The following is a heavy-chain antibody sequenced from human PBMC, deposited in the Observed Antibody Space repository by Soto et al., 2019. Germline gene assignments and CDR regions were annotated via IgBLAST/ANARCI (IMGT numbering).Heavy chain of an antibody. Sequence: QVKLVQSGGEVKKPGASVKISCKASGYTFSSYGISWVRKAPGQGLEWMGWISAYNGNTNYAQTFQGRVTMTTDTSTSTAYRELRSLRSDDTAIYYCARNLNEWLLGLAWGQGTLVTVSS. CDR3: ARNLNEWLLGLA. CDR2: ISAYNGNT. CDR1: GYTFSSYG. V-gene: IGHV1-18*01. D-gene: IGHD3-3*01. J-gene: IGHJ4*02.